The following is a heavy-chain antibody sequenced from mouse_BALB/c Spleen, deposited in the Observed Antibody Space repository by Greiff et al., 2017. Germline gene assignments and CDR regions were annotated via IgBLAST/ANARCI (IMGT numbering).Heavy chain of an antibody. CDR1: GFTFSSYA. D-gene: IGHD2-1*01. CDR3: ARQGNYGNYPYYFDY. V-gene: IGHV5-9-3*01. J-gene: IGHJ2*01. CDR2: ISSGGSYT. Sequence: EVMLVESGGGLVKPGGSLKLSCAASGFTFSSYAMSWVRQTPEKRLEWVATISSGGSYTYYPDSVKGRFTISRDNAKNTLYLQMSSLRSEDTAMYYCARQGNYGNYPYYFDYWGQGTTLTVSS.